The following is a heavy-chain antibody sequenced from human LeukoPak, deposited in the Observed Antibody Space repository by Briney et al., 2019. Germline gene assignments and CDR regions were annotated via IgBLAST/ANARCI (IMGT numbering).Heavy chain of an antibody. Sequence: SETLSLTCTVSGGSIGSSGYYWGWIRQPPGKGMEWSGSMDYSGSTYYNSSLKSRPTISGGTSKNEFSLNLISVTAADTAVYYCERHLGYRSGWLIEFWGQGTLVTVSS. CDR1: GGSIGSSGYY. J-gene: IGHJ4*02. CDR3: ERHLGYRSGWLIEF. D-gene: IGHD6-19*01. V-gene: IGHV4-39*01. CDR2: MDYSGST.